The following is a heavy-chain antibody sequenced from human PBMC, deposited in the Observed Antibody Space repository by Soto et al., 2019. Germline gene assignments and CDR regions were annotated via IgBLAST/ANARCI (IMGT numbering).Heavy chain of an antibody. Sequence: GGSLRLSCAASGFTFGSYAMSWVRQAPGKGLEWVSAISGSGGSTYYADSVKGRFTISRDNSKNTLYLQMNSLRAEDTAVYYCARNRGYCSSTSCRETFDYWGQGTLVTVSS. CDR3: ARNRGYCSSTSCRETFDY. CDR1: GFTFGSYA. CDR2: ISGSGGST. D-gene: IGHD2-2*01. J-gene: IGHJ4*02. V-gene: IGHV3-23*01.